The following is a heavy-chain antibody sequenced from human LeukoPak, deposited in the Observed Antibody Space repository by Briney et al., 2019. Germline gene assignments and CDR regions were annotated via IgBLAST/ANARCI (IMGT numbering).Heavy chain of an antibody. J-gene: IGHJ5*02. Sequence: MPSETLTLTCAVYGGSFSCYYWSWLRQPPGKGLEWLGEIYHSGSTSHNPSLKSRVTISVDTSKNQFSLKLNSVTAADTAVYYCARQPGYSSSWLYCFDTWGQGTLVTVSS. D-gene: IGHD6-13*01. CDR1: GGSFSCYY. V-gene: IGHV4-34*01. CDR3: ARQPGYSSSWLYCFDT. CDR2: IYHSGST.